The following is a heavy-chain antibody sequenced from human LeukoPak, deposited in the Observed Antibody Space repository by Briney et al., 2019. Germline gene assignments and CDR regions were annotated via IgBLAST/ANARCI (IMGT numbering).Heavy chain of an antibody. J-gene: IGHJ4*02. V-gene: IGHV3-74*01. CDR3: ARGRPHGNDY. D-gene: IGHD4-23*01. Sequence: GGSLRLSCAASGLTFSGYWMNWVRQAPGKGLVWASRIASDGSSTTYADSVKGRFSISRDNAKNTLYLQMNSLRVEDTAVYYCARGRPHGNDYWGQGTLVTVSS. CDR1: GLTFSGYW. CDR2: IASDGSST.